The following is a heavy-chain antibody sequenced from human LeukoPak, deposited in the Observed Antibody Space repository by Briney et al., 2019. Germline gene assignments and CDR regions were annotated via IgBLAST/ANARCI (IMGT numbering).Heavy chain of an antibody. CDR1: GYSISNGYY. Sequence: SETLSLTCAVSGYSISNGYYWGWIRQPPGKGLEWIGSIYHSGSTYYNPSLKSRVTISLDTSKNQFSLRLSSVTAADTAVYYCARVRANSGYGHFDYWGQGTLVTVSS. J-gene: IGHJ4*02. CDR2: IYHSGST. CDR3: ARVRANSGYGHFDY. V-gene: IGHV4-38-2*01. D-gene: IGHD5-12*01.